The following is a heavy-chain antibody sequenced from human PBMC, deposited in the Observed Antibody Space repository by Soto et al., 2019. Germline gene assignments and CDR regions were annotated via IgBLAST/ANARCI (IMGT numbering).Heavy chain of an antibody. D-gene: IGHD1-26*01. CDR2: IRSKTTNYAT. CDR3: TPEGAGFKY. CDR1: EFTFSGSS. V-gene: IGHV3-73*02. J-gene: IGHJ4*02. Sequence: DVQLVESGGGLVQLGGSLKLSCAASEFTFSGSSMHWVRQASGKGLEWVGRIRSKTTNYATAYAASVKDRFTISRDDSKNTTYLQMSSLKTEDTAVYYCTPEGAGFKYWGQGTLVTVSS.